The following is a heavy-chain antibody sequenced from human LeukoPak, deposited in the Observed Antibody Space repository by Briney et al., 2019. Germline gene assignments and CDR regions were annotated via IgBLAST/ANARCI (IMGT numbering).Heavy chain of an antibody. CDR1: GFIFSNYY. D-gene: IGHD3-10*01. CDR3: ARGGYGHNMDV. J-gene: IGHJ6*03. Sequence: GGSLRLSCVGSGFIFSNYYMYWVRQAPGKGLVWVSRIKNAGSDTIYADSVKGRFTISRDNAKNTVYLQMNSLRAEDTAVYYCARGGYGHNMDVWGEGTTVNVSS. V-gene: IGHV3-74*01. CDR2: IKNAGSDT.